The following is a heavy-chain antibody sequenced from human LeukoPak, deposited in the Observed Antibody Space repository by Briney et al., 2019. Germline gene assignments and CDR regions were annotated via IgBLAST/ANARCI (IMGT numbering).Heavy chain of an antibody. J-gene: IGHJ5*02. CDR1: GYSFTSYW. V-gene: IGHV5-51*01. CDR2: IYPGDSDT. CDR3: ALVFDNWFDP. D-gene: IGHD6-6*01. Sequence: AESLKISCKGSGYSFTSYWIGWVLQMSGKGVEWMGIIYPGDSDTRYSPSFQGQVTISADKSISTAYLQWSSLKASDTAMYYCALVFDNWFDPWGQGTLVTVSS.